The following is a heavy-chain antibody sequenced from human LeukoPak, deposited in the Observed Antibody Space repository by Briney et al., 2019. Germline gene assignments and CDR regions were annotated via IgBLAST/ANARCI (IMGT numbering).Heavy chain of an antibody. CDR2: IWYDGSNK. CDR1: GYTFSSYG. D-gene: IGHD1-1*01. CDR3: ARDGRTTAALDY. J-gene: IGHJ4*02. Sequence: GGSLRLSCAASGYTFSSYGMHWVRQAPGKGLEWVAVIWYDGSNKYYADSVKGRFTISRDNSKNTLYLQMNSLRAEDTAVYYCARDGRTTAALDYWGQGTLVTVSS. V-gene: IGHV3-33*01.